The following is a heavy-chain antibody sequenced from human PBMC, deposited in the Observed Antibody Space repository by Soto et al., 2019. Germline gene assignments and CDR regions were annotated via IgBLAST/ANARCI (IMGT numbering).Heavy chain of an antibody. Sequence: GGSLRLSCAASGFTFSSYSMNWVRQAPGKGLEWVSSISSSSLYIYYADSVKGRFTISRDNAKNSLYLQMNSLRAEDTAVYYCARTNYYDSSGPLYYYYGMDVWGQGTTVTVSS. CDR1: GFTFSSYS. CDR2: ISSSSLYI. D-gene: IGHD3-22*01. V-gene: IGHV3-21*01. J-gene: IGHJ6*02. CDR3: ARTNYYDSSGPLYYYYGMDV.